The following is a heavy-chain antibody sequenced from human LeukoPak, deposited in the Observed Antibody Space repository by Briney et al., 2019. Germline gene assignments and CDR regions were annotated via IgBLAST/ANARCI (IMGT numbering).Heavy chain of an antibody. V-gene: IGHV1-69*06. CDR3: ARAARPRYYYYYMDV. D-gene: IGHD6-6*01. Sequence: SVKVSCKASGGTFSSYAISWVRQAPGQGLEWMGGIIPIFGTANYAQKFQGRVTITADKSTSTAYMELSSLRSEDTAVYYCARAARPRYYYYYMDVWGKGTTVTVSS. CDR1: GGTFSSYA. J-gene: IGHJ6*03. CDR2: IIPIFGTA.